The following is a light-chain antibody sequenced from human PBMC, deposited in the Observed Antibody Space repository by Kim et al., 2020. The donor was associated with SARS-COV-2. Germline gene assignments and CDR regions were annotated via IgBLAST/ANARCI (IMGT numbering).Light chain of an antibody. CDR1: KLGDKY. V-gene: IGLV3-1*01. J-gene: IGLJ2*01. CDR2: QDN. Sequence: SYELTQPPSVSVSPGQTARIPCSGDKLGDKYASWYQQKPGQSPVLIIYQDNRRPSGIPERFSGSNSGNTATLTISGTQAMDEADYYCQAWDSSTAGVVFGGGTQLTVL. CDR3: QAWDSSTAGVV.